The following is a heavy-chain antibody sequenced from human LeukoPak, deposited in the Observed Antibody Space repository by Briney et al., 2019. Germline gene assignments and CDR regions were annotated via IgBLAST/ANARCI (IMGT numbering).Heavy chain of an antibody. Sequence: GGSLRLSCAASGFTFDDYAMHWVRQAPGKGLEWVSLISWDGGSTYYADSVKGRFTISRDNSKNSLYLQMNSLRAEDTALYYCAKDRLQKWLRWEGSFDYWGQGTLVTVSS. D-gene: IGHD5-12*01. V-gene: IGHV3-43D*03. J-gene: IGHJ4*02. CDR1: GFTFDDYA. CDR3: AKDRLQKWLRWEGSFDY. CDR2: ISWDGGST.